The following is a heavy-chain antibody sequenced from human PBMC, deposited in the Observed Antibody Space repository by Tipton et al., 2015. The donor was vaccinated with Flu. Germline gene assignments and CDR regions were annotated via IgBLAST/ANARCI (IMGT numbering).Heavy chain of an antibody. CDR1: GGSISSYY. CDR3: ARSLPRSPWLLLPLDAFDI. Sequence: LRLSCTVSGGSISSYYWSWIRQPPGKGLEWIGYIYYSGSTNYNPSLKSRVTISVDTSKNQFSLKLSSVTAADTAGSYCARSLPRSPWLLLPLDAFDIGGQGTMVAVSS. J-gene: IGHJ3*02. V-gene: IGHV4-59*01. CDR2: IYYSGST. D-gene: IGHD3-22*01.